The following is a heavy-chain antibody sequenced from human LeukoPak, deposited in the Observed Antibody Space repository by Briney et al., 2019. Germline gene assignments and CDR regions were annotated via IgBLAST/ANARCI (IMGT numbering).Heavy chain of an antibody. D-gene: IGHD4-17*01. CDR1: GYTYTTYG. Sequence: ASVKLSCKASGYTYTTYGISWVRQAPGQGLEWMGWISGNGDNTKYVQEFQGRVTMTTDTSTSTAYMDLRSLRSDDTAIYYCARVHGYYIGLYYFDYWGQGTLVTVSS. J-gene: IGHJ4*02. CDR3: ARVHGYYIGLYYFDY. V-gene: IGHV1-18*01. CDR2: ISGNGDNT.